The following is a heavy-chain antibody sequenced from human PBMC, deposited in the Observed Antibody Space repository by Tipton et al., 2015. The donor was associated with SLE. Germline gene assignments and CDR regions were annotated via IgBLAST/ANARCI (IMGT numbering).Heavy chain of an antibody. CDR3: ARGRGEYSSSWYYYYYYMDV. D-gene: IGHD6-13*01. V-gene: IGHV4-61*02. Sequence: TLSLTCTVSGGSINSGGYYCNWIRQPAGKGLEWIGRVYTSGSTNYNPSLKSRVTISVDTSKNQFSLKLSSVTAADTAVYYCARGRGEYSSSWYYYYYYMDVWGKGTTVTVSS. J-gene: IGHJ6*03. CDR2: VYTSGST. CDR1: GGSINSGGYY.